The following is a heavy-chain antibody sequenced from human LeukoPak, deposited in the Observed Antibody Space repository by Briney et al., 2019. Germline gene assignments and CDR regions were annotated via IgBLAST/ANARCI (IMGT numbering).Heavy chain of an antibody. CDR1: GFTFSTYA. CDR3: AKGDRGNFDY. J-gene: IGHJ4*02. CDR2: TSGSGGST. D-gene: IGHD3-10*01. Sequence: GGSLRLSCAASGFTFSTYAMTWVRQAPGKGLEWVSATSGSGGSTYYADSVKGRFTISRDNSKNTLYLQMNSLRAEDTAVYYCAKGDRGNFDYWGQGTLVTVSS. V-gene: IGHV3-23*01.